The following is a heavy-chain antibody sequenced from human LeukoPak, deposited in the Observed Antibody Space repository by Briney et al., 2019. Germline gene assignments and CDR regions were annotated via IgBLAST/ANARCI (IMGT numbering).Heavy chain of an antibody. CDR1: GFSFSTSA. D-gene: IGHD3-10*01. J-gene: IGHJ4*02. Sequence: GGSLRLSCAASGFSFSTSAMHWVRQAPGKGLEWVANIKQDGSEKYYVDSVKGRFTISRDNAKNSLYLQMNSLRAEDTAVYYCAREGRWFGELLNPIDYWGQGTLVTVSS. V-gene: IGHV3-7*01. CDR2: IKQDGSEK. CDR3: AREGRWFGELLNPIDY.